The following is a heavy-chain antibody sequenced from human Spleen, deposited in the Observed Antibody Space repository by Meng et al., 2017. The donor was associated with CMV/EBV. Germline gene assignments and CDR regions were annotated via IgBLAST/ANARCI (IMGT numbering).Heavy chain of an antibody. V-gene: IGHV4-39*01. CDR1: DGSISSSSFY. J-gene: IGHJ4*02. CDR2: ISYSGST. D-gene: IGHD1-14*01. CDR3: ARHRTGTYPTNYFDY. Sequence: PSETLSLTCNVSDGSISSSSFYWGWIRQPPGKGLEWIGSISYSGSTYYNPSLKSRVTISVDTSKNQFSLKLSSVTAADTAVFYCARHRTGTYPTNYFDYWGQGTLVTVSS.